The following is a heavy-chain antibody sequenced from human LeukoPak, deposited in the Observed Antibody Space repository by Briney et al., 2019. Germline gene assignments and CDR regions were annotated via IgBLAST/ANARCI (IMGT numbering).Heavy chain of an antibody. J-gene: IGHJ6*02. V-gene: IGHV3-15*01. CDR2: IKSRTDVGTT. D-gene: IGHD3-10*01. CDR1: GFTFSIAW. Sequence: PGGSLRLSCAASGFTFSIAWMSWVRQAPGKGLEWVGRIKSRTDVGTTDYAAPVKGRFTISRDDSKSTLYLQMNSLKTEDTAVYYCTKPDLLWFGEDVWGQGTTVTVSS. CDR3: TKPDLLWFGEDV.